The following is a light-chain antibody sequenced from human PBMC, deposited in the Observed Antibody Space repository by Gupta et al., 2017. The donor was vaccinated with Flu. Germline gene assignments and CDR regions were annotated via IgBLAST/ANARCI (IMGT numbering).Light chain of an antibody. CDR1: QSVNSNY. V-gene: IGKV3-20*01. J-gene: IGKJ2*01. CDR3: QHYDNSPPYT. Sequence: EIVLTQSPGTLSLSSGDRATLSCRASQSVNSNYLAWYQQKPGQAPRLLIYEASRRATGIPDRFSGSGSGTDFTLTISRLEPEDFALFYCQHYDNSPPYTFGQGTKLEIK. CDR2: EAS.